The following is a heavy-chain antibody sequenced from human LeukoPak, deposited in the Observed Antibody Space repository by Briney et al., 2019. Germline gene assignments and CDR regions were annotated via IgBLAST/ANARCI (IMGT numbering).Heavy chain of an antibody. CDR2: SRNKANNYAA. CDR3: SRDDGGSYDY. Sequence: PGRSRRLSEGSSGLTFSDYYMEWVTQTPGKGLEWLGRSRNKANNYAAEYASSVKGRFTMSRDDSKESLYLQINNLRTEDTAVYYCSRDDGGSYDYWGQGTLVTVSS. CDR1: GLTFSDYY. V-gene: IGHV3-72*01. D-gene: IGHD3-16*01. J-gene: IGHJ4*02.